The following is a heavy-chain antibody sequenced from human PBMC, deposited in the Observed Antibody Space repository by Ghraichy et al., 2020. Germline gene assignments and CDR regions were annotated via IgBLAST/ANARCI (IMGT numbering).Heavy chain of an antibody. Sequence: SQTLSLTCAISGDSVSRNRAAWNWIRQSPSRGLEWLGRTYYRSKWFNDSAVSVKSRITINPDTSKNQFSLHLSSVTPEDTAVYYCARDAGAAAGTSYYYGMDVWGQGTTVTVSS. CDR2: TYYRSKWFN. V-gene: IGHV6-1*01. J-gene: IGHJ6*02. CDR1: GDSVSRNRAA. D-gene: IGHD6-13*01. CDR3: ARDAGAAAGTSYYYGMDV.